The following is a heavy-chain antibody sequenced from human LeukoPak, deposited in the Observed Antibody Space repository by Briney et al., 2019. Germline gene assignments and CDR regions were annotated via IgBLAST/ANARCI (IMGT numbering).Heavy chain of an antibody. CDR2: IYYSGST. Sequence: SETLSLTCTVSGGSISSGDYYWSWIRQPPGKGLEWIGYIYYSGSTHYNPSLKSRVTISVDTSKNQFSLKLSSVTAADTAVYYCARTSNLYYYDSSGDGPYFDLWGRGTLVTVSS. CDR3: ARTSNLYYYDSSGDGPYFDL. V-gene: IGHV4-30-4*08. CDR1: GGSISSGDYY. D-gene: IGHD3-22*01. J-gene: IGHJ2*01.